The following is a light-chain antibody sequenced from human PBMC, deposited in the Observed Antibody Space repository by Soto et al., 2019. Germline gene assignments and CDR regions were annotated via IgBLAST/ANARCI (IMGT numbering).Light chain of an antibody. V-gene: IGKV1-5*03. J-gene: IGKJ3*01. CDR2: KAS. Sequence: DIQMTQSPSTLSASIGDRVTITCRASQNIDTWLAWYQHKPGRAPKLLIYKASTLESGVPSRFSGSGSGTEFTHTISSLQPDDLATYHCQQYNSYFTFGPGTKV. CDR1: QNIDTW. CDR3: QQYNSYFT.